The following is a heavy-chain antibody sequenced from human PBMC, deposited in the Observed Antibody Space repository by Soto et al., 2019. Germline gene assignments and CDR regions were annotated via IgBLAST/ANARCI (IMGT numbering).Heavy chain of an antibody. V-gene: IGHV2-5*01. CDR1: GFSLRTDAVG. CDR3: AHRIAAPGRTLDY. D-gene: IGHD6-13*01. CDR2: IYWNGEK. J-gene: IGHJ4*02. Sequence: QITLKESGPTLVRPTQTLTLTCTVSGFSLRTDAVGVAWIRQSPGKALEWLGIIYWNGEKRYTSSLQTRLTSTRDTSKNQGARTTTDMAPLDTATYFCAHRIAAPGRTLDYWGQGVLVTVSS.